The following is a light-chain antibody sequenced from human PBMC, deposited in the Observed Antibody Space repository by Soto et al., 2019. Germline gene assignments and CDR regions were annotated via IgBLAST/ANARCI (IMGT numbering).Light chain of an antibody. J-gene: IGKJ5*01. CDR1: QSVSSN. CDR3: QQYHNWPIT. Sequence: EIVMTQSPATLSVSPGERATLSCRASQSVSSNLAWHQQKPGQAPRILMYDASTRATGIPARFSGSGSGTEFTLTIRSLQSEDFAVYYCQQYHNWPITFGQGTRLEIK. CDR2: DAS. V-gene: IGKV3-15*01.